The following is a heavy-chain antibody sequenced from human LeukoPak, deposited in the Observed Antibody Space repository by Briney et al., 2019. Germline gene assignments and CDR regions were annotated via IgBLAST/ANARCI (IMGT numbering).Heavy chain of an antibody. V-gene: IGHV4-61*08. CDR1: GGSISSGGYY. J-gene: IGHJ6*02. Sequence: SETLSLTCTVPGGSISSGGYYWSWIRQHPGKGLEWIGYIYYSGSTNYNPSLKSRVTISVDTSKNQFSLKLSSVTAADTAVYYCARRGGDYYYGMDVWGQGTTVTVSS. D-gene: IGHD2-15*01. CDR3: ARRGGDYYYGMDV. CDR2: IYYSGST.